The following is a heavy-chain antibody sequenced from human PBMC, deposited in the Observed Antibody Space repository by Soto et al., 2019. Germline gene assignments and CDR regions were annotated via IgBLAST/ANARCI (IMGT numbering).Heavy chain of an antibody. Sequence: QVQLVESGGGVVQPGRSLRLSCAASGFTFSSYAMHWVRQAPGKGLEWVAVISYDGSNKYYADSVKGRFTISRDNSKNTLYLQRNSLRAEDRAVYYGASAYEGDYFDYRGQGTLVTVSS. CDR3: ASAYEGDYFDY. CDR1: GFTFSSYA. J-gene: IGHJ4*02. D-gene: IGHD3-16*01. V-gene: IGHV3-30-3*01. CDR2: ISYDGSNK.